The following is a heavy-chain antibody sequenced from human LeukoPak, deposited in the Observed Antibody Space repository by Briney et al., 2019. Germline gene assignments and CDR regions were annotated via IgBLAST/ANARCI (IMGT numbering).Heavy chain of an antibody. CDR3: VKSNYYYDSSGYYVYYFDY. Sequence: QPRGSLRLSCAASGFTFSSYGMHWVRQAPGKGLEWVAVIWYDGSNKYYADSVKGRFTISRDNSKNTLYLQMNSLRAEDTAVYYCVKSNYYYDSSGYYVYYFDYWGQGTLVTVSS. J-gene: IGHJ4*02. V-gene: IGHV3-33*06. CDR1: GFTFSSYG. D-gene: IGHD3-22*01. CDR2: IWYDGSNK.